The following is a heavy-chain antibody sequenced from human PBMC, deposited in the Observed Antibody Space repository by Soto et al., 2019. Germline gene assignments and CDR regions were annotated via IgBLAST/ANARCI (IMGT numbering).Heavy chain of an antibody. CDR3: ARWDTARSFDY. V-gene: IGHV3-48*03. CDR2: ISSSGSTI. CDR1: GFTFSSYE. Sequence: PGGSLRLSCAASGFTFSSYEMNWVRQAPGKGPEWVSYISSSGSTIYYADSVKGRFTISRDNAKNSLYLQMNSLRAEDTAVYYCARWDTARSFDYWGQGTLVTVSS. D-gene: IGHD5-18*01. J-gene: IGHJ4*02.